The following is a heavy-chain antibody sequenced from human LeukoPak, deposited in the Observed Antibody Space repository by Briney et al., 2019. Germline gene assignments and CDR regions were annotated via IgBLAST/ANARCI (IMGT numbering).Heavy chain of an antibody. CDR1: GFTFSSYG. D-gene: IGHD3-22*01. CDR3: AKGSGYYDSSGYYFN. V-gene: IGHV3-30*02. CDR2: IRYDGSNK. J-gene: IGHJ4*02. Sequence: GGSLRLSCAASGFTFSSYGMHWVRQAPGKGLEWVAFIRYDGSNKYYADSVKGRFTISRDNSKNTLYLQMNSLRAEDTAVYYCAKGSGYYDSSGYYFNWGQGTLVTVSS.